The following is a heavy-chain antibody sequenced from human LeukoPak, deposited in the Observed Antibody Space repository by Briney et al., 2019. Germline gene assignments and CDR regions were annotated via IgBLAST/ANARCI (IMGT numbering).Heavy chain of an antibody. CDR2: ISGSGVST. CDR3: SKGGPLVGPFHFEY. D-gene: IGHD3/OR15-3a*01. V-gene: IGHV3-23*01. Sequence: PGGSLRLSCAASGFTFTSYAMNWVRQAPGKGLEWVSAISGSGVSTFYADSVKGRFTISRGNSKNTLYLQMNSLRAEDTAVYYCSKGGPLVGPFHFEYWGQGTLVTVSS. J-gene: IGHJ4*02. CDR1: GFTFTSYA.